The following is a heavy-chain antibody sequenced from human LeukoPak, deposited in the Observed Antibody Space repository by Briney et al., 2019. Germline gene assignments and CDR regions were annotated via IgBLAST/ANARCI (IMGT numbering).Heavy chain of an antibody. CDR3: ASTRRGEQWLEIYYFDY. D-gene: IGHD6-19*01. V-gene: IGHV1-69*13. J-gene: IGHJ4*02. CDR2: VIPIFGTA. CDR1: GGTFSSYA. Sequence: ASVKVSCKASGGTFSSYAISWVRQAPGQGLEWMGGVIPIFGTANYAQKFQGRVTITADESTSTAYMELSSLRPEDTAVYYCASTRRGEQWLEIYYFDYWGQGTLVTVSS.